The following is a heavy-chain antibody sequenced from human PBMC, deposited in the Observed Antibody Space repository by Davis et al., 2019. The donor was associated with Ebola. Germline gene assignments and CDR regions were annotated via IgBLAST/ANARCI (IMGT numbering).Heavy chain of an antibody. D-gene: IGHD3-10*01. J-gene: IGHJ6*02. V-gene: IGHV4-39*01. CDR2: VYYDGST. CDR1: GGSISSSNYY. Sequence: MPSETLSLTCTVSGGSISSSNYYWAWIRQPPGKGLEWIGSVYYDGSTYYNPSVKSRVTISGDTSRNQFSLRLRSVTAADTAVYYCARHPRNPGADVWGQGTTVTVSS. CDR3: ARHPRNPGADV.